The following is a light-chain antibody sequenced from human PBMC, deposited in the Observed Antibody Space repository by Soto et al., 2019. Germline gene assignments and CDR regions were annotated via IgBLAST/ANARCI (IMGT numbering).Light chain of an antibody. J-gene: IGKJ5*01. CDR1: QSISSW. CDR2: KAS. V-gene: IGKV1-5*03. Sequence: DIQMTQSPSTLSASVGDRVTITCRASQSISSWLAWYQQKPGKAPKLLIYKASSLESGVPSRFSGSGSGTEFTLTISSLQPDDFATYYCQQYNSSFTFGQGTGLEIK. CDR3: QQYNSSFT.